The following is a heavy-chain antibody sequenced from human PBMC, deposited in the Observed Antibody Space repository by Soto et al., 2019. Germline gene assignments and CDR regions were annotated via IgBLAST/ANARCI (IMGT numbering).Heavy chain of an antibody. V-gene: IGHV4-61*01. D-gene: IGHD2-21*01. CDR1: GGSVNIGTYY. J-gene: IGHJ4*02. CDR3: TRGGDAYKNGH. Sequence: QVQLQESGPGLVKPSETLSLPCTVPGGSVNIGTYYWRWIRHPPGEGLEWIGFIHYRGSTNDNHSLKSRVTMSVDTSKNQFSLKLTSVNAADTAVYYCTRGGDAYKNGHWGQGTLVTVSS. CDR2: IHYRGST.